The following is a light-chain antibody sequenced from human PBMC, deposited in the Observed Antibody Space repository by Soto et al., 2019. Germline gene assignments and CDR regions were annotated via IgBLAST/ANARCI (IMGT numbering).Light chain of an antibody. CDR2: DVS. J-gene: IGLJ1*01. CDR1: TSDVGGFDY. V-gene: IGLV2-14*03. CDR3: SSYTTTGTQV. Sequence: QSALAQPASVSGSPGQSITLSCSGTTSDVGGFDYVSWYQQHPGKVPKLMIFDVSNRPSGVPDRFSGSKSGNTASLTISGLQAEDEADYYCSSYTTTGTQVFGTGTKVTVL.